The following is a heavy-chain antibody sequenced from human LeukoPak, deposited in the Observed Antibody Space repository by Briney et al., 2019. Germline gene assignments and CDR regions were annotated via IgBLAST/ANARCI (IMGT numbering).Heavy chain of an antibody. CDR2: IKQDGSEK. CDR1: GFTFSSYW. D-gene: IGHD3-10*01. J-gene: IGHJ4*02. Sequence: GGSLRLSCAASGFTFSSYWMSWVRQAPGKGLEWVANIKQDGSEKYYVDSVKGRFTISRDNAKNSLYLQMNSLRAEDTAVYYCARALGYYGSGSYYVYFDYWGQGTLVTVSS. V-gene: IGHV3-7*01. CDR3: ARALGYYGSGSYYVYFDY.